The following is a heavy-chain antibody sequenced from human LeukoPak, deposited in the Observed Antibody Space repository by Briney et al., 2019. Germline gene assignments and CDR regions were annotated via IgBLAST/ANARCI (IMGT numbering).Heavy chain of an antibody. J-gene: IGHJ4*02. D-gene: IGHD5-18*01. V-gene: IGHV1-18*01. CDR3: ARDGYNYGLDRFDY. CDR2: ISPYNDNT. CDR1: GYTFTKYG. Sequence: ASVKVSCKASGYTFTKYGINWVRQAPGQGLEWMGWISPYNDNTKYAQILQGRVTMTTDTSTSTAYMELRSLRSDDTAVYYCARDGYNYGLDRFDYWGQGTLVTVSS.